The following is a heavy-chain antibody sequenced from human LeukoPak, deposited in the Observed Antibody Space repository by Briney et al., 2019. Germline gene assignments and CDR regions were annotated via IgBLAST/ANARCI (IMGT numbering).Heavy chain of an antibody. Sequence: PSETLSLTCTVSGGSISSYYWSWIRQPPGKGLELFGYISYSGSTNYNPSLKSRVTISVDTSKNQFSLKLSSVTAADTAVYYCARSTEWLYYFDSWGQGALVTVSS. J-gene: IGHJ4*02. CDR2: ISYSGST. V-gene: IGHV4-59*01. D-gene: IGHD3-3*01. CDR3: ARSTEWLYYFDS. CDR1: GGSISSYY.